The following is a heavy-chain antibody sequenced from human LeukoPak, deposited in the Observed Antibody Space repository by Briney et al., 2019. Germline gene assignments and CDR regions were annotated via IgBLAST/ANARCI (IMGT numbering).Heavy chain of an antibody. Sequence: PSETLSPTCTVSGGSISSYYWSWIRQPPGKGLEWIGYIYYSGSTNYNPSLKSRVTISVDTSKNQFSLKLSSVTAADTAVYYCAKRRYYYGSGSYPNWFDPWGQGTLVTVSS. CDR2: IYYSGST. CDR3: AKRRYYYGSGSYPNWFDP. V-gene: IGHV4-59*12. CDR1: GGSISSYY. J-gene: IGHJ5*02. D-gene: IGHD3-10*01.